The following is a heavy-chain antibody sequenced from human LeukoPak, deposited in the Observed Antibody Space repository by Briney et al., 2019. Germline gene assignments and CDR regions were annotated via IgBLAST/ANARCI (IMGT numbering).Heavy chain of an antibody. V-gene: IGHV4-59*01. CDR3: ARDLRGGADYGMDV. CDR1: GGSISSYY. Sequence: SETLSLTCTVSGGSISSYYWSWIRQPPGKGLEWIGYIYYSGSTNYNPSLKSRVTISVDTSKNQLSLKPSSVTAADTAVYYCARDLRGGADYGMDVWGQGTTVTVSS. D-gene: IGHD1-26*01. J-gene: IGHJ6*02. CDR2: IYYSGST.